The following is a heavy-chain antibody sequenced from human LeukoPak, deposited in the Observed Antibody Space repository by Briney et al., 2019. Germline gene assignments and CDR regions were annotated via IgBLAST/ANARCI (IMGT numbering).Heavy chain of an antibody. CDR1: GGSFSGYY. D-gene: IGHD6-19*01. V-gene: IGHV4-34*01. CDR2: INHSGST. J-gene: IGHJ3*02. Sequence: PSETLSLTCAVYGGSFSGYYWSRIRQPPGKGLEWIGEINHSGSTNYNPSLKSRVTISVDTSKNQFSLKLSSVTAADTAVYYCARSEIAVAGNDAFDIWGQGTMVTVSS. CDR3: ARSEIAVAGNDAFDI.